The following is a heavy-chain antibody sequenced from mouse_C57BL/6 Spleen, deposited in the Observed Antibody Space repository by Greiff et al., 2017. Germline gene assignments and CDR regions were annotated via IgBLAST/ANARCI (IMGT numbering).Heavy chain of an antibody. CDR2: IDPDTGGT. CDR3: TRGELWSY. V-gene: IGHV1-15*01. Sequence: QVQLKEPGAELVRPGASVTLSCKASGYTFTDYEMHWVKQTPVHGLEWIGAIDPDTGGTAYNQKFKGKAILTADKSSSTAYMELRSLTSEDSAVYYCTRGELWSYWGQGTLVTVSA. CDR1: GYTFTDYE. D-gene: IGHD1-1*02. J-gene: IGHJ3*01.